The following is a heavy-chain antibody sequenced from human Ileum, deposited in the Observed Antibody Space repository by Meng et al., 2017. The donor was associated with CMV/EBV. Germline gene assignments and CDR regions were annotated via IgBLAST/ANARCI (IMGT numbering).Heavy chain of an antibody. CDR3: VKDGSGWYPNWFDP. D-gene: IGHD6-19*01. CDR1: GFTFDSYG. J-gene: IGHJ5*02. CDR2: IWYHGEDQ. V-gene: IGHV3-30*02. Sequence: GESLKISCAASGFTFDSYGMHWVRQAPGKGLEWVAFIWYHGEDQYYADSVKGRFTISRDNSKNTVSLQMNSLRVEDTAVYYCVKDGSGWYPNWFDPWGQGTLVTVSS.